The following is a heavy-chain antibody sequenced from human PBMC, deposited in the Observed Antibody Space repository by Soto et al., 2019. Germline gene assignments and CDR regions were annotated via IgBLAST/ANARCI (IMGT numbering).Heavy chain of an antibody. CDR3: ARYSGYEGLRFDP. D-gene: IGHD5-12*01. CDR1: GDSISRGDYY. Sequence: SETLSLTCTVSGDSISRGDYYWSCIRQPPGKGLEWIGYIYYSGSTYYNPSLKSRVTISVDTSKNQFSLKLSSVTAADTAVYYCARYSGYEGLRFDPWGQGTLVTVSS. J-gene: IGHJ5*02. V-gene: IGHV4-30-4*01. CDR2: IYYSGST.